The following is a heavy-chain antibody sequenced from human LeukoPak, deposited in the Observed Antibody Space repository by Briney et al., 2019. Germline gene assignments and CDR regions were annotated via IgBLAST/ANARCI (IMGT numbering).Heavy chain of an antibody. CDR2: TYYNSKWYN. Sequence: SQTLSLTCAISGDSVSRDTAGWNWIRQSPSRGLEWLGRTYYNSKWYNDYAISVKSRVTINADTSRNQFSLHLNSVTPEDTAVYYCTRGAYCSGGTCRNWFDPWGQGTLVTVSS. V-gene: IGHV6-1*01. J-gene: IGHJ5*02. CDR1: GDSVSRDTAG. CDR3: TRGAYCSGGTCRNWFDP. D-gene: IGHD2-15*01.